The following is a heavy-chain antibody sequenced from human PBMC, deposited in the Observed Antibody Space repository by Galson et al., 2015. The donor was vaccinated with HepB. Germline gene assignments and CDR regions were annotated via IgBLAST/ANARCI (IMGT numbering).Heavy chain of an antibody. CDR3: ARAPEDIVVVPAATRTDLYYYYGMDV. V-gene: IGHV3-30-3*01. Sequence: SLRLSCAASGFTFSSYAMHWVRQAPGKGLEWVAVISYDGSNKYYADSVKGRFTISRDNSKNTLYLQMNSLRAEDTAVYYCARAPEDIVVVPAATRTDLYYYYGMDVWGQGTTVTVSS. J-gene: IGHJ6*02. CDR2: ISYDGSNK. CDR1: GFTFSSYA. D-gene: IGHD2-2*01.